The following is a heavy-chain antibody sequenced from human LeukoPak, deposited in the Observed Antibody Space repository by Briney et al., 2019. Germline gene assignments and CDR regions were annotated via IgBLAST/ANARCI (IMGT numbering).Heavy chain of an antibody. V-gene: IGHV3-11*01. J-gene: IGHJ4*02. CDR2: ISSSGSTI. CDR3: ARDFELLYY. CDR1: GFTFNKAW. Sequence: PGGSLRLSCAASGFTFNKAWMNWVRQAPGKGLEWVSYISSSGSTIYYADSVKGRFTISRDNAKNSLYLQMNSLRAEDTAVYYCARDFELLYYWGQGTLVTVSS. D-gene: IGHD3-10*01.